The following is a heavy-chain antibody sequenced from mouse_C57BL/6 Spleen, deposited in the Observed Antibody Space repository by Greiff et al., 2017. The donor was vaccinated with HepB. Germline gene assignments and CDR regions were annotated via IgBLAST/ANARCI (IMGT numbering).Heavy chain of an antibody. D-gene: IGHD2-2*01. V-gene: IGHV5-9-1*02. Sequence: EVKVVESGEGLVKPGGSLKLSCAASGFTFSSYAMSWVRQTPEKRLEWVAYISSGGDYIYYADTVKGRFTISRDNARNTLYLQMSSLKSEDTAMYYCTRSYGYDEVYYYAMDYWGQGTSVTVSS. J-gene: IGHJ4*01. CDR2: ISSGGDYI. CDR1: GFTFSSYA. CDR3: TRSYGYDEVYYYAMDY.